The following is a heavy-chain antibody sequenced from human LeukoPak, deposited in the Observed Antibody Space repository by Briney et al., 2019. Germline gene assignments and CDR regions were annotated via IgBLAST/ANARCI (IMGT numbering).Heavy chain of an antibody. CDR2: IGNSGRDT. V-gene: IGHV3-23*01. CDR1: GFTFRSYV. Sequence: GGSLRLSCAASGFTFRSYVMTWVRQAPGWGLERVSSIGNSGRDTYYADSMKGRFTISRDNSKSTLFLHMSSLRAGDTAIYYCARYCGADSCYSGLDYWGQGALVTVSS. D-gene: IGHD2-15*01. CDR3: ARYCGADSCYSGLDY. J-gene: IGHJ4*02.